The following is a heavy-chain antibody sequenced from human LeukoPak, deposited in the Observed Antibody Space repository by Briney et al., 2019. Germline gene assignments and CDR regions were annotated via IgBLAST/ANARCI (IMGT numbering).Heavy chain of an antibody. D-gene: IGHD1-1*01. CDR1: CGSITSSCFY. J-gene: IGHJ6*02. CDR3: ARGNDYYYYGMDV. CDR2: IYYSGST. Sequence: SETPSLPCPVSCGSITSSCFYGGWVRPPPRKGAGGIGSIYYSGSTYYNPSLKSRVTISVDTSKNQFSLKLSSVTAADTAVYCCARGNDYYYYGMDVWGQGTTVTVSS. V-gene: IGHV4-39*07.